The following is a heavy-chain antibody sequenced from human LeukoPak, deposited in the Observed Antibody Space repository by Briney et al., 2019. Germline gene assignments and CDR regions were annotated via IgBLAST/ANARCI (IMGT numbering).Heavy chain of an antibody. CDR1: GLTFSSYW. D-gene: IGHD5-12*01. CDR2: ISSSSSTI. V-gene: IGHV3-48*01. Sequence: GGSLRLSCAASGLTFSSYWMSWVRQAPGKGLEWVSYISSSSSTIYYADSVKGRFTISRDSSKNTLYLQMNSLRPEDTAVYYCARARPSMWIDYWGQGTLVTVSS. CDR3: ARARPSMWIDY. J-gene: IGHJ4*02.